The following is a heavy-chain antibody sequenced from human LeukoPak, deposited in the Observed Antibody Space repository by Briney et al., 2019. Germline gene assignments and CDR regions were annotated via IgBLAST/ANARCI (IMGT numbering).Heavy chain of an antibody. V-gene: IGHV3-11*04. J-gene: IGHJ4*02. Sequence: GGSLRLSCAASGFTFSDYYTSWIRQAPGKGLEWVSSITNSGTAIYYADSVKGRFTISRDNAKNSLYLQMNSLGAGDTAVYYCARDGWIAARFVDYWGQGTLVTVSS. CDR3: ARDGWIAARFVDY. CDR2: ITNSGTAI. D-gene: IGHD6-6*01. CDR1: GFTFSDYY.